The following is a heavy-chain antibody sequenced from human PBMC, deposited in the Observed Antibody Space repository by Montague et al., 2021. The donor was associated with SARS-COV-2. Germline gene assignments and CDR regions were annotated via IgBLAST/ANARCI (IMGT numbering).Heavy chain of an antibody. J-gene: IGHJ4*02. Sequence: SETLSLTCTVSGGSISSVNYYWSWIRQPPGKELEWIAYVYFSGTASYNPSLKSRVTISVDTSRNQFSLQLTSVTAADTAVYYCARRPSSGWSFDYWGQGTQVSVSS. CDR3: ARRPSSGWSFDY. V-gene: IGHV4-39*07. CDR1: GGSISSVNYY. CDR2: VYFSGTA. D-gene: IGHD6-19*01.